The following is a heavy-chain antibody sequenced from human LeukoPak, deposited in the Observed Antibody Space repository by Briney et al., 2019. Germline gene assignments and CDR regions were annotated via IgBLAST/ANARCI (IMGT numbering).Heavy chain of an antibody. CDR1: GGSVSSGSYY. D-gene: IGHD3-10*01. Sequence: SETLSLTCTVSGGSVSSGSYYWSWIRQPPGKGLEWIGYTYYSGSTNYNPSLKSRVTISVDTSKNQFSLKLSSVTAADTAVYYCASRDNGSGVVPDYWGQGTLVTVSS. CDR2: TYYSGST. V-gene: IGHV4-61*01. CDR3: ASRDNGSGVVPDY. J-gene: IGHJ4*02.